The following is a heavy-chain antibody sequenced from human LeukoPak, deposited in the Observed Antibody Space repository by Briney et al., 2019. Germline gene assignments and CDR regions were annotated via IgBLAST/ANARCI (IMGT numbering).Heavy chain of an antibody. CDR1: GYTFTSYY. D-gene: IGHD4-17*01. CDR2: INPNGSST. CDR3: ARAAPYGDYRFH. V-gene: IGHV1-46*01. Sequence: ASVKVSCKASGYTFTSYYMHWVRQAPGQGLEWMGIINPNGSSTSYAQKFQGRVTMTRDTSTSTVYMELSSLRSEDTAVYYCARAAPYGDYRFHWGQGTLVTVSS. J-gene: IGHJ4*02.